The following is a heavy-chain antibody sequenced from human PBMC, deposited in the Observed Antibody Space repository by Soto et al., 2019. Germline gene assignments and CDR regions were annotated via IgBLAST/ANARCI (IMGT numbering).Heavy chain of an antibody. CDR3: TTVDPYYYDSSGYYYFDY. CDR2: IKSKTDGGTT. Sequence: GGSLRLSCAASGFTFSNAWMNWVRQAPGKGLEWVGRIKSKTDGGTTDYAAPVKGRFTISRDDSKNTLYLQMNSLKTEDTAVYYCTTVDPYYYDSSGYYYFDYWGQGTLVTVSS. CDR1: GFTFSNAW. D-gene: IGHD3-22*01. J-gene: IGHJ4*02. V-gene: IGHV3-15*07.